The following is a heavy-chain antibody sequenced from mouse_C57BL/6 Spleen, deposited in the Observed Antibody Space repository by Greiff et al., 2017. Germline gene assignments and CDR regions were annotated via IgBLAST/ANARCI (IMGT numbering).Heavy chain of an antibody. CDR3: ARAGDGGYFDV. CDR2: INPNNGGT. CDR1: GYTFTDYN. V-gene: IGHV1-18*01. D-gene: IGHD3-3*01. Sequence: EVQLQQSGPELVKPGASVKIPCKASGYTFTDYNMDWVKQSHGKSLEWIGDINPNNGGTIYNQKFKGKATLTVDKSSSTAYMELRSLTSEDTAVYYCARAGDGGYFDVWGTGSTVTVSS. J-gene: IGHJ1*03.